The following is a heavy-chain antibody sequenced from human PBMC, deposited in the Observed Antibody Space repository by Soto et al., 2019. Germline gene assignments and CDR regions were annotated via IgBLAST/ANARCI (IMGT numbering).Heavy chain of an antibody. CDR3: ARDQPLGAFDY. V-gene: IGHV4-30-4*01. J-gene: IGHJ4*02. CDR1: GGSISSGDYY. CDR2: INYSGST. Sequence: QVQLQESGPGLVKPSQTLSLTCTVSGGSISSGDYYWSWIRQPPGKGLAWIGYINYSGSTYYNPSLKSLVTISVDTSKNQFSLKLSSVTAADTAVYYCARDQPLGAFDYWGQGTPVTVSS.